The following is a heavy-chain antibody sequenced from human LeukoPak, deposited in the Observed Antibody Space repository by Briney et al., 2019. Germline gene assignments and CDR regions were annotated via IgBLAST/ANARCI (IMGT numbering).Heavy chain of an antibody. CDR2: INHSGST. CDR1: GGSFSGYY. J-gene: IGHJ4*02. CDR3: ARGQFSIFGVVIRPSYFDY. V-gene: IGHV4-34*01. D-gene: IGHD3-3*01. Sequence: PSETLSLTCAVYGGSFSGYYWSWIRQPPGKGLEWIGEINHSGSTNYNPSLKSRVTISVDTSKNQLSLKLSSVTAADTAVYYCARGQFSIFGVVIRPSYFDYWGQGTLVTVSS.